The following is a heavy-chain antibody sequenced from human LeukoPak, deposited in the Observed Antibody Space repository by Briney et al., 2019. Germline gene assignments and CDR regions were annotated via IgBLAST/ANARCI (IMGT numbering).Heavy chain of an antibody. D-gene: IGHD4-17*01. CDR2: VYYGGTT. CDR1: GGSINSRSYY. Sequence: PSETLSLTCTVSGGSINSRSYYWGWIRQPPGKGLEWIGSVYYGGTTYYNPSLKSRVTISEGTSKNQFSLKLSSVTAADTAVYYCARRATTVTTGYYYYYMDVWGKGTTVTVSS. CDR3: ARRATTVTTGYYYYYMDV. J-gene: IGHJ6*03. V-gene: IGHV4-39*01.